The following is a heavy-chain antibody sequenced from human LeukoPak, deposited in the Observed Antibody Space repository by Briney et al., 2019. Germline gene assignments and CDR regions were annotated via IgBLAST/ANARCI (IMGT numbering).Heavy chain of an antibody. CDR1: GYTFTNSG. D-gene: IGHD7-27*01. CDR2: ISTYNGNT. CDR3: ATNGGGAYGMDV. J-gene: IGHJ6*02. Sequence: ASVKVSCKASGYTFTNSGISWVRQAPGQGLEWMGWISTYNGNTDYAQKLQGRVTMTTDTSTSTAYMELRSLRSDDTAVYYCATNGGGAYGMDVWGQGTTDTVSS. V-gene: IGHV1-18*01.